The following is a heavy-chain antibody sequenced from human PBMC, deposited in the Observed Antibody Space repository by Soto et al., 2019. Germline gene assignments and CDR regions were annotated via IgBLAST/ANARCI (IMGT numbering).Heavy chain of an antibody. V-gene: IGHV4-59*01. CDR2: VHHSGTT. D-gene: IGHD5-12*01. CDR3: AMATATPARFDH. CDR1: GASISSYY. Sequence: PSETLSLTCTVSGASISSYYWGWVRQSPGKGLEWVGYVHHSGTTDYNPSLKSRVTISLDTSKNQFSLRVTSAIAADTAVYFCAMATATPARFDHWGQGTLVTVSA. J-gene: IGHJ4*02.